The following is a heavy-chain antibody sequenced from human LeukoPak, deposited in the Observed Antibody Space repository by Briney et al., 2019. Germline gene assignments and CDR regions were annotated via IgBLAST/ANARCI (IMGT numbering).Heavy chain of an antibody. V-gene: IGHV3-23*01. J-gene: IGHJ2*01. D-gene: IGHD3-9*01. CDR2: ITGSGRDT. CDR3: AGSDTTGYSPREWDYWYFDL. Sequence: GGSLRLSCAASGFTFSTYAMNWVRQAPGKRLEWVSSITGSGRDTYYAGSVKGRITISRDNAKNSLYLQMNSLRAEDTAVYYCAGSDTTGYSPREWDYWYFDLWGRGTLVTVSS. CDR1: GFTFSTYA.